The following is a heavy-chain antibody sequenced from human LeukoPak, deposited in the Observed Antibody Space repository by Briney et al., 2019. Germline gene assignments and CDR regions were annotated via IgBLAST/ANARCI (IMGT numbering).Heavy chain of an antibody. J-gene: IGHJ4*02. D-gene: IGHD3-10*01. CDR1: GYSISSGYY. CDR2: IYYSGST. V-gene: IGHV4-61*01. Sequence: SETLSLTCTVSGYSISSGYYWSWIRQPPGKGLEWIGYIYYSGSTNYNPSLKSRVTISVDTSKNQFSLKLSSVTAADTAVYYCARGLWFGEISLGYWGQGTLVTVSS. CDR3: ARGLWFGEISLGY.